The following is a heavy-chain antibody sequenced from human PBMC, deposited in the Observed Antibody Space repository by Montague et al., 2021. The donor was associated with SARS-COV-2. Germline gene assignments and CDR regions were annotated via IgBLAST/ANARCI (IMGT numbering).Heavy chain of an antibody. Sequence: PALVKPTQTLTLTCTFSGFSLNTGGMSVSWIRQPPGKALEWLARIDWDDDKYYITSLKTRLTISKDTSKNQVVLTMTNMDPVDTATYYCARIYGGQLISHDAFDIWGQGTMVTVSS. V-gene: IGHV2-70*11. CDR3: ARIYGGQLISHDAFDI. CDR2: IDWDDDK. J-gene: IGHJ3*02. D-gene: IGHD2-8*01. CDR1: GFSLNTGGMS.